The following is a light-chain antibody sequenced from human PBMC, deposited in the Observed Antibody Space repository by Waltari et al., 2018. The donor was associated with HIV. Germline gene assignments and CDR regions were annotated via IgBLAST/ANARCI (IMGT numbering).Light chain of an antibody. CDR2: EVS. V-gene: IGLV2-23*02. CDR1: SSDVGSYNL. Sequence: QSALTQPASVSGSFGQSITISCTGTSSDVGSYNLVSWYQYHPGKAPKLIIYEVSKRPSGVSSRFSGSKSGNTASLTGSGLQAEDEAHYYCCSYARSGIPFGGGTKLTVL. CDR3: CSYARSGIP. J-gene: IGLJ2*01.